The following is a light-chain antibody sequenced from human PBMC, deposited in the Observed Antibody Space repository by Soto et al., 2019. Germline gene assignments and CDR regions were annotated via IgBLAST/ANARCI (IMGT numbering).Light chain of an antibody. J-gene: IGKJ3*01. CDR2: AAS. Sequence: DLLMTQSPSSLSASVGDRVTITCRASQSISSYLNWYQQKPGKAPKLLIYAASSLQSGVPSRFSGSGSVTDFALTISSLQPEDFATYYCQQSYSTPPLFTFGPGTKVDIK. CDR1: QSISSY. CDR3: QQSYSTPPLFT. V-gene: IGKV1-39*01.